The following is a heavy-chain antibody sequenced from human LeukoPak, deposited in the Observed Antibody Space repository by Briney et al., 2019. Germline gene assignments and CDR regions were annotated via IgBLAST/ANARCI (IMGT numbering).Heavy chain of an antibody. D-gene: IGHD3-22*01. CDR2: ITSSGEST. CDR3: ARDRPNYYGSNGHYYQRNGDH. J-gene: IGHJ5*02. Sequence: GGSLRLSCAASEFSFSIYAMSWVRQAPGKGLEWVSSITSSGESTYYAGSVKGRFTISRDNSKNTVYLQMNSLRAEDTAAYYCARDRPNYYGSNGHYYQRNGDHWGQGTLVTVSS. V-gene: IGHV3-23*01. CDR1: EFSFSIYA.